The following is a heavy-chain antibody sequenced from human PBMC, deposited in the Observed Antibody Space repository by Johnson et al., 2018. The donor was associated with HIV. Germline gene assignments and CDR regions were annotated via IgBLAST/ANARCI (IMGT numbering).Heavy chain of an antibody. V-gene: IGHV3-13*01. D-gene: IGHD3-16*01. J-gene: IGHJ3*02. CDR1: GFTFSSYD. Sequence: VQLVESGGGLVQPGGSLRLSCAASGFTFSSYDMHWVRQATGKGLEWVSAIGTAGDTYYPGSVKGRFTISRENAKNSLYLQMNSLRAGDTAVYDCARGLPSGGRGALDIWGQGTMVTVAS. CDR3: ARGLPSGGRGALDI. CDR2: IGTAGDT.